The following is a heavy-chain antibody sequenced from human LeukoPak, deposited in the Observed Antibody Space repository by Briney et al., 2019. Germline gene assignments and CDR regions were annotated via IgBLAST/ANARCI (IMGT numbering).Heavy chain of an antibody. CDR3: ATHLDYYDSSGYPYSFDY. V-gene: IGHV4-34*01. CDR2: INHSGST. Sequence: SETLSLTCAVYGGSFSGYYWSWIRQPPGKGLEWIGEINHSGSTNYNPSLKSRVTISVDTSKNQFSLKLSSVTAADTAAYYCATHLDYYDSSGYPYSFDYWGQGTLVTVSS. D-gene: IGHD3-22*01. J-gene: IGHJ4*02. CDR1: GGSFSGYY.